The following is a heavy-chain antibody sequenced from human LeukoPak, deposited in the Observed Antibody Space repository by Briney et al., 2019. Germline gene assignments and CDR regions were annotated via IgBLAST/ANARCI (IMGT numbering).Heavy chain of an antibody. Sequence: GGSLRLSCAASGFSVSSIYMIWVRQAPGKGLEWVSLTYTGGSTYYADSVKGRFTISRDNSKNALYLQMDNLRAEDTAVYSCATSGMDRGYYWYFDLWGRGTLVTVSS. J-gene: IGHJ2*01. CDR1: GFSVSSIY. CDR2: TYTGGST. V-gene: IGHV3-66*01. D-gene: IGHD5-12*01. CDR3: ATSGMDRGYYWYFDL.